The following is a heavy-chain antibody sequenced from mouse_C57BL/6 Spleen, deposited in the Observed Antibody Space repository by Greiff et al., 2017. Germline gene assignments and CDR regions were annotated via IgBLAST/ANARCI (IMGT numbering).Heavy chain of an antibody. CDR2: IRLKSDNYAT. D-gene: IGHD2-3*01. CDR3: TGTYDGYFYFDY. J-gene: IGHJ2*01. Sequence: EVKLMESGGGLVQPGGSMKLSCVASGFTFSNYWMNWVRQSPEKGLEWVAQIRLKSDNYATNYAEFVKGRLTISRDDSKSRVYLQMNNLRAEDTGIYYCTGTYDGYFYFDYWGQGTTLTFSS. CDR1: GFTFSNYW. V-gene: IGHV6-3*01.